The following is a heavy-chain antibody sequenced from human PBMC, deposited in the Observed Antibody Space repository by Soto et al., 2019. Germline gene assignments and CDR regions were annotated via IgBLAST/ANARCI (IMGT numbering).Heavy chain of an antibody. CDR1: GFTFSSCA. CDR3: TRGQPGGYRSHCYLDY. D-gene: IGHD3-22*01. V-gene: IGHV3-23*01. CDR2: IIDSGGST. J-gene: IGHJ4*02. Sequence: GGSLRLSCAASGFTFSSCAMGWVRQAPGKGLEWVSDIIDSGGSTYYADSVKGRFTISRDNSKNTLYLQMNSLRAEDTAVYYCTRGQPGGYRSHCYLDYWGQGTLVTVSS.